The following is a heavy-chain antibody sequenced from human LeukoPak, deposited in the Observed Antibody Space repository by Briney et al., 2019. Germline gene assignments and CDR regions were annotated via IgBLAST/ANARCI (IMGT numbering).Heavy chain of an antibody. CDR3: ARGAGEDEFTMIIVAPNNWFDP. V-gene: IGHV3-21*06. CDR2: VSNSGDYI. J-gene: IGHJ5*02. CDR1: GFSFSSYR. Sequence: GGSLRLSCAASGFSFSSYRMNWVRQAPGKGLEWVSSVSNSGDYIHYADSVKGRFTISRDNSKNSLYLQMNSLRAEDTAVYYCARGAGEDEFTMIIVAPNNWFDPWGQGTLVTVSS. D-gene: IGHD3-22*01.